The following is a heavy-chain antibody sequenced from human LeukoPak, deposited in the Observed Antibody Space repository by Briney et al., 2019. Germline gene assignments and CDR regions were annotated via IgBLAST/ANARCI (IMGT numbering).Heavy chain of an antibody. CDR3: ARAYYYDSSGYDY. CDR1: GGSFSGYY. CDR2: INHSGST. D-gene: IGHD3-22*01. J-gene: IGHJ4*02. Sequence: SETLSLTCAVYGGSFSGYYWSWIRQPPGKGLEWIGEINHSGSTNYNPSLKSRVTISVDTSKNQFSLKLSSVTAADTAVYYCARAYYYDSSGYDYWGQGTLATVSS. V-gene: IGHV4-34*01.